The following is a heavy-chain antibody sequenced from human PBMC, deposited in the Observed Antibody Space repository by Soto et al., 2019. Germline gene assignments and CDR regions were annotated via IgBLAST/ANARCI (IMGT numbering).Heavy chain of an antibody. CDR1: GFTVSSKY. CDR3: ARNEYYGSGSYYFDY. V-gene: IGHV3-66*01. Sequence: GGSLRLSCAASGFTVSSKYMSWVRQAPGKGLEWVSLIQSGGPTYYADSVKGRFTISRDTSENTLHLQMNSLRAEDTAVYYCARNEYYGSGSYYFDYWGQGILVTVSS. CDR2: IQSGGPT. J-gene: IGHJ4*02. D-gene: IGHD3-10*01.